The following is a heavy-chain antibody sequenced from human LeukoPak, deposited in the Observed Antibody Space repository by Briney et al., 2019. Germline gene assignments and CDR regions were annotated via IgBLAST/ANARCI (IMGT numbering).Heavy chain of an antibody. D-gene: IGHD3-22*01. Sequence: SETLSLTCTVSDGSISSSSYYWGWIRQPPGKGLEWIGSIYYTGSTYYNPSLNSRVSISVDTSKNQFSLKLSSVTAADTAVYYCARRGYYDGYFQYWGQGTLVTVSS. J-gene: IGHJ1*01. CDR1: DGSISSSSYY. V-gene: IGHV4-39*01. CDR2: IYYTGST. CDR3: ARRGYYDGYFQY.